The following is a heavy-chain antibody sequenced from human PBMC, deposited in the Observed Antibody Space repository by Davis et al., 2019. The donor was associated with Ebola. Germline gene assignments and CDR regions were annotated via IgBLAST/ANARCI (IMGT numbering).Heavy chain of an antibody. CDR3: ARGSRNMDV. Sequence: GESLKISCAASGFTFSSYAMHWVRQAPGKGLEWVAVISYDGTNEYYADSVKGRFTISRDNAGNTAYLQMNSLRAEDTAVYYCARGSRNMDVWGQGTTVTVSS. CDR2: ISYDGTNE. J-gene: IGHJ6*02. V-gene: IGHV3-30-3*01. CDR1: GFTFSSYA.